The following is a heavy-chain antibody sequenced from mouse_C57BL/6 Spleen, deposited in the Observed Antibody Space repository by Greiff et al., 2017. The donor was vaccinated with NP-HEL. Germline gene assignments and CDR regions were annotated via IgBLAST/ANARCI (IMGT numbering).Heavy chain of an antibody. CDR3: ARRTMVVIRYFDY. V-gene: IGHV1-18*01. CDR1: GYTFTDYN. Sequence: VQLKESGPELVQPGASVKIPCKASGYTFTDYNMDWVKQSHGKSLEWLGDINPNNGGTIYNQKFKGKATLTVDKSSSTAYMELRSLTSEDTAVYYCARRTMVVIRYFDYWGEGTTRTVSS. CDR2: INPNNGGT. D-gene: IGHD2-1*01. J-gene: IGHJ2*01.